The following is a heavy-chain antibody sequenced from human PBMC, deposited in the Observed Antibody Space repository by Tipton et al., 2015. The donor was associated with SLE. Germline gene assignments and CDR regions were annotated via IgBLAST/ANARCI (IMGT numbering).Heavy chain of an antibody. D-gene: IGHD6-6*01. CDR1: GDSISSGSYY. V-gene: IGHV4-39*07. CDR3: ARLIGQLRPSGD. Sequence: LRLSCTVSGDSISSGSYYWGWIRQPPGKGLEWIGKIYYSDNSDYSGNTYYNPSLKSRVRIFLDASKNQFSLSLESVTAADTAVYYCARLIGQLRPSGDWGQGTLVTVSS. CDR2: IYYSDNSDYSGNT. J-gene: IGHJ4*02.